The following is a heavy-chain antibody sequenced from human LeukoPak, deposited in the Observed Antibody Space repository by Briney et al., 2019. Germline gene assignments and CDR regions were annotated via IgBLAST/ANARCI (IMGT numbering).Heavy chain of an antibody. CDR1: GGSISSNNYY. D-gene: IGHD2-15*01. Sequence: SETLALTCTVSGGSISSNNYYCGWIRQPPGKGLEWIGSISYSGSTYYNPSLKSRVTISGDTSKSQFSLKLSSVTAADTAVYYCARQGGCSGGSCLTDFDYWGQGTLVTVSS. CDR2: ISYSGST. V-gene: IGHV4-39*01. CDR3: ARQGGCSGGSCLTDFDY. J-gene: IGHJ4*02.